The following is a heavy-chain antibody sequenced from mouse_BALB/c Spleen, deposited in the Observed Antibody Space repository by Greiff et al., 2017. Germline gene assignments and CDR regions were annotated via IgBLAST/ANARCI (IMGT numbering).Heavy chain of an antibody. CDR3: TRNYYGSSYDAMDY. D-gene: IGHD1-1*01. Sequence: VKLMESGAELVRPGASVTLSCKASGYTFTDYEMHWVKQTPVHGLEWIGAIDPETGGTAYNQKFKGKATLTADKSSSTAYMELRSLTSEDSAVYYCTRNYYGSSYDAMDYWGQGTSVTVSS. J-gene: IGHJ4*01. CDR2: IDPETGGT. CDR1: GYTFTDYE. V-gene: IGHV1-15*01.